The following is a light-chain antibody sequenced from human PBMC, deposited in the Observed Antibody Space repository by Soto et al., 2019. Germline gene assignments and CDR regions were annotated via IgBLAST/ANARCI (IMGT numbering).Light chain of an antibody. CDR2: EVT. J-gene: IGLJ2*01. Sequence: QSALTQPPSASGSPGQSVTISCTGTSTDVGAYNYVSWYQQHPGKAPKLMIYEVTKRPSGVPDRFSGSKSGNTASLTVSGLQTEDEAHYYCCSYVGSDTYVIFGGGTKVTVL. CDR1: STDVGAYNY. V-gene: IGLV2-8*01. CDR3: CSYVGSDTYVI.